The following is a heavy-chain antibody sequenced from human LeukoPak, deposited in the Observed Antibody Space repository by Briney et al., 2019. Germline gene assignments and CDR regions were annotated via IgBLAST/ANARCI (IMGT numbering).Heavy chain of an antibody. CDR3: AKGRGYCTGGSCYSDY. J-gene: IGHJ4*02. Sequence: PGGSLRLSCTASGFTFSNYAMSWVRQAPGKGLEWVSTISGSDGSTYYADSVKGRFTISRDNSKNTPYLQMNSPRVEDTAIYYCAKGRGYCTGGSCYSDYWGQGTLVTVSS. CDR2: ISGSDGST. CDR1: GFTFSNYA. D-gene: IGHD2-15*01. V-gene: IGHV3-23*01.